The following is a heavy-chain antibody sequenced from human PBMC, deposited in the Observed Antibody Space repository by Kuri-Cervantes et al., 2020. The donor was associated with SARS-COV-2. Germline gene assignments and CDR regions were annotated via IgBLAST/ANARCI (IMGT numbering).Heavy chain of an antibody. CDR2: ISYDGSNK. J-gene: IGHJ3*02. Sequence: GGSLRPSCAASGFTFSSYAMHWVRQAPGKGLEWVAVISYDGSNKYYADSVKGRFTISRDNSKNTLYLQMNSLRAEDTAVYYCARMAEWLPDAFDIWGQGTMVTVSS. CDR1: GFTFSSYA. D-gene: IGHD3-3*01. V-gene: IGHV3-30*14. CDR3: ARMAEWLPDAFDI.